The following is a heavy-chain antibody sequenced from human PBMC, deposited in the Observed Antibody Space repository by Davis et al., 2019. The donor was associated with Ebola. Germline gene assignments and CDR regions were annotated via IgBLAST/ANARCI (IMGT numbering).Heavy chain of an antibody. CDR1: GFTFSSYS. Sequence: GGSLRLSCAASGFTFSSYSMNWVRQAPGKGLEWVSVIYSGGSTYYADSVKGRFTISRDNSKNTLYLQMNSLRAEDTAVYYCARVGGIVATTDRRVSYYYGMDVWGQGTTVTVSS. V-gene: IGHV3-66*01. D-gene: IGHD5-12*01. CDR2: IYSGGST. CDR3: ARVGGIVATTDRRVSYYYGMDV. J-gene: IGHJ6*02.